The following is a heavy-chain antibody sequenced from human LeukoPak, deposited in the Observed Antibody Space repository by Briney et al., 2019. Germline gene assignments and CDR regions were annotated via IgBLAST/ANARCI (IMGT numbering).Heavy chain of an antibody. Sequence: SETLSLTCTVSGGSIDTRSYYWGWIRQPPGKGLEWIGNIYFNGSTHYNSSLKSRLTISVDTSKNQFSLKLSSMTAADTAVYYCARDRKVVAASYYYGMDVWGQGTTVTVSS. CDR2: IYFNGST. J-gene: IGHJ6*02. D-gene: IGHD2-15*01. CDR3: ARDRKVVAASYYYGMDV. CDR1: GGSIDTRSYY. V-gene: IGHV4-39*02.